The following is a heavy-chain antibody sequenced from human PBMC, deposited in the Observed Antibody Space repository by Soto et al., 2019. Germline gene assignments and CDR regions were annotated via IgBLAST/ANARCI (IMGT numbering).Heavy chain of an antibody. CDR2: IYHSGST. V-gene: IGHV4-38-2*01. CDR1: GYSISSGYY. Sequence: PSETLSLTCAVSGYSISSGYYWGWIRQPPGKGLEWIGSIYHSGSTYYNPSLKSRVTISVDTSKNQFSLKLSSVTAADTAVYYCERVNWGGATRVWGPGNLVTVSS. CDR3: ERVNWGGATRV. D-gene: IGHD1-26*01. J-gene: IGHJ4*02.